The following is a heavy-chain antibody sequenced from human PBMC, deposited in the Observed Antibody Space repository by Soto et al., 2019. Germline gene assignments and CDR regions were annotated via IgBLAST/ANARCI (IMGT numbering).Heavy chain of an antibody. J-gene: IGHJ4*02. V-gene: IGHV3-7*01. Sequence: EVQLVESGGGLVQPGGSLRLSCAASGFTFSDYWMSWVRQAPGKGLEWVANIKQDGSEKYYVDSVKGRFTISRDNAKDSLYLQLNGLRAEDTAVYYCFYSTSSNGNWGQGALVTVSS. D-gene: IGHD2-2*01. CDR3: FYSTSSNGN. CDR2: IKQDGSEK. CDR1: GFTFSDYW.